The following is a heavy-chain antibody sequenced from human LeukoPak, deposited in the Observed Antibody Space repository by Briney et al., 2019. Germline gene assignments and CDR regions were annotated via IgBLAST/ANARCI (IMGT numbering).Heavy chain of an antibody. D-gene: IGHD2-2*01. J-gene: IGHJ6*02. CDR1: GGSISSYY. V-gene: IGHV4-59*01. CDR3: ARWAPVVPAANLRYYYGMDV. Sequence: SETLSLTCIVSGGSISSYYWSWIRQPPGKGLEWIGYIYYSGSTNYNPSLKSRVTISVDTSKNQFSLKLSSVTAADTAVYYCARWAPVVPAANLRYYYGMDVWGQGTTVTVSS. CDR2: IYYSGST.